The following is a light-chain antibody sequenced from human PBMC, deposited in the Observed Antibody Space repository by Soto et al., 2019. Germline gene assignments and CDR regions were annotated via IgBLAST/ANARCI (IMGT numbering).Light chain of an antibody. V-gene: IGLV2-14*01. CDR2: DVS. Sequence: QSALTQPASVSGSPGQSITISCTGTSSDAGGYNYVSWYQQHPGKAPKLMIYDVSNRPSGVSNRFSGSKSGNTASLTISGLQAEDEADYYCSSYTSSSTLEFGGGTQLTVL. J-gene: IGLJ2*01. CDR1: SSDAGGYNY. CDR3: SSYTSSSTLE.